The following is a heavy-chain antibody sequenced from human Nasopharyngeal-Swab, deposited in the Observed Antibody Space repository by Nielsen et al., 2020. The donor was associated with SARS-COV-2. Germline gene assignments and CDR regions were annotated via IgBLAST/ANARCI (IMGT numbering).Heavy chain of an antibody. CDR2: IAYDGSNT. D-gene: IGHD2-15*01. CDR3: AREFSCPDGFDI. V-gene: IGHV3-30*04. Sequence: GGSLRLSCAASGFSFRSTAMDWVRQAPGKGLEWVAVIAYDGSNTYYADSVKGRFTISRDNSKNTLYLQMNSLRAEDTAVYHCAREFSCPDGFDIWGQGTMVTVSS. J-gene: IGHJ3*02. CDR1: GFSFRSTA.